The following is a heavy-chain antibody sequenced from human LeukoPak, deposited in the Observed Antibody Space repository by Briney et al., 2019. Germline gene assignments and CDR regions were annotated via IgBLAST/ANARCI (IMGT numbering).Heavy chain of an antibody. V-gene: IGHV4-4*07. J-gene: IGHJ4*02. D-gene: IGHD3-10*01. CDR3: AREDPITMVRGVIAVFDY. Sequence: SETLSLTCTVSGGSISSYYWSWIRQPAGKGLEWIGRIYTSGSTNYNPSLKSRVTMSVDTSKNQFSLKLSSVTAADTAVYYCAREDPITMVRGVIAVFDYWGQGTLSPSPQ. CDR2: IYTSGST. CDR1: GGSISSYY.